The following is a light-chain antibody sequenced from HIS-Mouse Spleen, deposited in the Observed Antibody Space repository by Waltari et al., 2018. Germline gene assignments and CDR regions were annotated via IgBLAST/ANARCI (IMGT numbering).Light chain of an antibody. CDR1: SRDVGSYNL. V-gene: IGLV2-23*01. Sequence: QSALTQPASVSGSPGQSIPISCPGTSRDVGSYNLVSSYQQHPGKDPKLMIYEGSKRPSGVSNRFSGSKSGNTASLTISGLQAEDEADYYCCSYAGSSTLVFGGGTKLTVL. J-gene: IGLJ2*01. CDR2: EGS. CDR3: CSYAGSSTLV.